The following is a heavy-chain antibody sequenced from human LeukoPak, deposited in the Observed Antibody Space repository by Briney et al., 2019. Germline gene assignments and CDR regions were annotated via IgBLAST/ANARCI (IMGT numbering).Heavy chain of an antibody. CDR3: AREHYDSSGYQYYFDY. CDR2: IYYSGST. J-gene: IGHJ4*02. V-gene: IGHV4-31*03. D-gene: IGHD3-22*01. Sequence: SETLSLTCTVSGGSISSGGYYWSWIRQHPGKGLEWIGYIYYSGSTYYNPSLKSRVTISVDTSKNQFSLKLSPVTAADTAVYYCAREHYDSSGYQYYFDYWGQGTLVTVSS. CDR1: GGSISSGGYY.